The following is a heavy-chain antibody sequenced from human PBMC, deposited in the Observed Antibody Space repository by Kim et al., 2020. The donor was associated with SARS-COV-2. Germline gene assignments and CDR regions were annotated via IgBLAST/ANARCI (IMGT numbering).Heavy chain of an antibody. J-gene: IGHJ4*02. Sequence: CGSLRLSCAASGFSFSIDSMSWFRQAPGKGLEWVSIIRSNSGHISYADSVKGRFTISSDKAKNPEFLQMNILGAADTAVYYCASPYYSGGSILPFDYWGQGTQVTVSS. V-gene: IGHV3-21*01. D-gene: IGHD3-10*01. CDR1: GFSFSIDS. CDR3: ASPYYSGGSILPFDY. CDR2: IRSNSGHI.